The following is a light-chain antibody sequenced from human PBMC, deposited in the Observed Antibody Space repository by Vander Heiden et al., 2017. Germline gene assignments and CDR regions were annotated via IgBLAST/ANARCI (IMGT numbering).Light chain of an antibody. CDR3: MQGTHWPRT. CDR1: QRLVSSDGDTN. Sequence: DVVMTPSPLSLPVTLGQPASISCSSTQRLVSSDGDTNRQWFQQRPGQSPRRLIYKVSIRDSGVPDRFSASGSGTDFTLKISRVEAEDVGVYYCMQGTHWPRTFGQGTKLEIK. CDR2: KVS. J-gene: IGKJ2*02. V-gene: IGKV2-30*01.